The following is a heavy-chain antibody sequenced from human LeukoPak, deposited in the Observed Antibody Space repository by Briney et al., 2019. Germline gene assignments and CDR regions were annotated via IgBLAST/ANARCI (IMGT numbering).Heavy chain of an antibody. CDR1: GFTFSSYS. D-gene: IGHD4-17*01. CDR2: IKQDGSEK. CDR3: ARTYGDYLFDY. Sequence: PGGSLRLSCAASGFTFSSYSMSWVRQAPGKGLEWVANIKQDGSEKYYVDSVKGRFTISRDNAKNSLYLQMNSLRAEDTAVYYCARTYGDYLFDYWGQGTLVTVSS. J-gene: IGHJ4*02. V-gene: IGHV3-7*01.